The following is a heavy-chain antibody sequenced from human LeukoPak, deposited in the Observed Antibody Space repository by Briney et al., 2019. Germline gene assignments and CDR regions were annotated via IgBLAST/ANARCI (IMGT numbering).Heavy chain of an antibody. J-gene: IGHJ3*02. CDR1: GGTFSSYA. D-gene: IGHD4-23*01. CDR3: ARDLYGANSGAFDI. V-gene: IGHV1-69*13. CDR2: IIPIFGTP. Sequence: SVKVSCKTSGGTFSSYAISWVRQAPGQGLEWMGGIIPIFGTPNYAQNFQGRATITADESTSTAYMELTSLRSEDTAVYSCARDLYGANSGAFDIWGQGTMVTVSS.